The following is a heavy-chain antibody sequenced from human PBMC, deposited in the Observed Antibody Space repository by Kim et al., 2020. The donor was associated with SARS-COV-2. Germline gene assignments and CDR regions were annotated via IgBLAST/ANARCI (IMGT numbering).Heavy chain of an antibody. D-gene: IGHD2-8*02. CDR3: ARATKGYIVLVVSDYYYGMDV. Sequence: RFTISRNNAKNSLYLQMNSLRAEDTAVYYCARATKGYIVLVVSDYYYGMDVWGQGTTVTVSS. V-gene: IGHV3-11*01. J-gene: IGHJ6*02.